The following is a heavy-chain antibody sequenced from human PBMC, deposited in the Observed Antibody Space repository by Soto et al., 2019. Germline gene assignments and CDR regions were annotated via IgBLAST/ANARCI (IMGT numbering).Heavy chain of an antibody. J-gene: IGHJ6*02. CDR3: AKDLYGSETYTYYCGMNV. CDR2: ISYGGSNR. V-gene: IGHV3-30*18. CDR1: GFTFSRFG. D-gene: IGHD3-10*01. Sequence: GGSLRLSCAASGFTFSRFGMHWVRQAPGKGLEWAAVISYGGSNRFYADSVKGRFTISRDNSKNTLYLQMNSLRPEDTAVYYCAKDLYGSETYTYYCGMNVWGQGTTVTVSS.